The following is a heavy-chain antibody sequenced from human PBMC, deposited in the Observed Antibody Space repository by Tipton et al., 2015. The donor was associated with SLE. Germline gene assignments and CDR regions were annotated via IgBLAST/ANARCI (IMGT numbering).Heavy chain of an antibody. CDR1: GFTFDDYA. J-gene: IGHJ3*02. CDR3: AKDLLWFGELFYAFDI. V-gene: IGHV3-9*01. CDR2: ISWNSGSI. Sequence: SLRLSCAASGFTFDDYAMHWVRQAPGKGLEWVSGISWNSGSIGYADSVKGRFTISRDNAKNSLYLQMNSLRAEDTALYYCAKDLLWFGELFYAFDIWGQGTMVTVSS. D-gene: IGHD3-10*01.